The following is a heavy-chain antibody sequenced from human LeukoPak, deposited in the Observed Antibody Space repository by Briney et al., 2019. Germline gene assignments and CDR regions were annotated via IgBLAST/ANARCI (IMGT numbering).Heavy chain of an antibody. Sequence: SETLSLTCTVSGGSISSSNYYWNWIRQPAGKGLEWIGRIYTSGSTNYNPSLKSRVTISVDTSKNQFSLKLSSVTAADTALYYCARGLWFGDEDPPYFDYWGQGTLVTVSS. J-gene: IGHJ4*02. D-gene: IGHD3-10*01. V-gene: IGHV4-61*02. CDR1: GGSISSSNYY. CDR2: IYTSGST. CDR3: ARGLWFGDEDPPYFDY.